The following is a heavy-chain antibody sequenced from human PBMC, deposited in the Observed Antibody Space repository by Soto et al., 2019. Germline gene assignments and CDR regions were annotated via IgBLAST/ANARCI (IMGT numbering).Heavy chain of an antibody. CDR1: GFTFSSYA. J-gene: IGHJ1*01. CDR3: AKVTYYDILTPQGYFQH. Sequence: EVQLVESGGGLVQPGGSLRLSCAASGFTFSSYAMSWVRQAPGKGLEWVSAISGSGGSTYYADSVKGRFTISRDNSKNTLYLQMNSLRAEDTAVYYCAKVTYYDILTPQGYFQHWGQGTLVTVSS. D-gene: IGHD3-9*01. CDR2: ISGSGGST. V-gene: IGHV3-23*04.